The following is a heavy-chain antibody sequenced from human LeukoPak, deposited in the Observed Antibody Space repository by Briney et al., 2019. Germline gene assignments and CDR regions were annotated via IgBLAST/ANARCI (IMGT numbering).Heavy chain of an antibody. J-gene: IGHJ4*02. D-gene: IGHD3-22*01. CDR1: GFDFSAYE. Sequence: PGGSLRLSCAASGFDFSAYEMNWVRQASGKGLEWVAYFAGSDTTTYYADSVKGRFTISRDNARNSLYLQMNSLRAEDTALYYCTTLGYHLDSWGQGTLVTVSS. V-gene: IGHV3-48*03. CDR2: FAGSDTTT. CDR3: TTLGYHLDS.